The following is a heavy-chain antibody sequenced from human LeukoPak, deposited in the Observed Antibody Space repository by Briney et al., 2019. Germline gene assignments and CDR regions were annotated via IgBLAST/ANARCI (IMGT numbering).Heavy chain of an antibody. D-gene: IGHD3-10*01. CDR3: ARKGGSSGSYYPFDY. V-gene: IGHV3-23*01. CDR1: GFTFSSHA. Sequence: GGSLRLSCAASGFTFSSHAMSWVRQAPGKGLEWVSGISSSGGTTYYADSVKGRFTISRDNSKNMLYLQMNSLRAEDTAVYYCARKGGSSGSYYPFDYWGQGTLVTVSS. J-gene: IGHJ4*02. CDR2: ISSSGGTT.